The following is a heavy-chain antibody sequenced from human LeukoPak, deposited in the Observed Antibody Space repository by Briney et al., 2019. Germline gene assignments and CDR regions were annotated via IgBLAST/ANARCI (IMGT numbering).Heavy chain of an antibody. CDR2: INSDGSIT. D-gene: IGHD3-10*01. Sequence: GGSLRLSCAASGFTFSNYWMHWVRQAPGKGLVWVSRINSDGSITSYADSVKGRFTISRDNAKNSLYLQMNSLRVEDTAVYYCAKLAKYFYGSETYYFFEHWGQGTPVTASS. V-gene: IGHV3-74*01. CDR3: AKLAKYFYGSETYYFFEH. CDR1: GFTFSNYW. J-gene: IGHJ4*02.